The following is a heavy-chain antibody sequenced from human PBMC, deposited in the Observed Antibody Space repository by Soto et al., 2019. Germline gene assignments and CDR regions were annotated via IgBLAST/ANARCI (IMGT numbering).Heavy chain of an antibody. CDR3: ARGGHVVVVTAAFDY. D-gene: IGHD2-21*02. CDR2: INPSGGHT. J-gene: IGHJ4*02. V-gene: IGHV1-46*01. Sequence: QVQLMQSGAEVKKPGASVKVSCKASGNTFTNYYIHWVRQAPGQGLEWMGTINPSGGHTTYAQKFLGRVTMTRDPATGTLSMELTSLRAADTAVYYCARGGHVVVVTAAFDYWGQGTLVTVSS. CDR1: GNTFTNYY.